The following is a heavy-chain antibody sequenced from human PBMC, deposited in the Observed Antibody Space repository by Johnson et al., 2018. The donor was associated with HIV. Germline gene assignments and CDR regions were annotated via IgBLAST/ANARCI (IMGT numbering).Heavy chain of an antibody. Sequence: VQLVESGGGVVQPGRSLRLSCAASGFTFSSYWMSWVRQAPGNGLEWVANIKQAGSEKYYVDSLKGRFTISRDNAKNSLYLQMNSLRAEDTAVYYGAREARSERSAVAVSDAFDIWGQGTMVTVSS. CDR1: GFTFSSYW. D-gene: IGHD6-19*01. CDR3: AREARSERSAVAVSDAFDI. CDR2: IKQAGSEK. J-gene: IGHJ3*02. V-gene: IGHV3-7*01.